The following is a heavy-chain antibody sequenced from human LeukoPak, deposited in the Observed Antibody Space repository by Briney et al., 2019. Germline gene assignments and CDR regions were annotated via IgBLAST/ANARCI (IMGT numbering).Heavy chain of an antibody. J-gene: IGHJ4*02. CDR2: IYHSGST. V-gene: IGHV4-38-2*01. CDR3: ARSQGGYYDSSGYSY. CDR1: GYSISSGYY. Sequence: SETLSLTCAVSGYSISSGYYWGWTRQPPGKGLEWIGSIYHSGSTYYNPSLKSRVTISVDTSKNQFSLKLSSVTAADTAVYYCARSQGGYYDSSGYSYWGQGTLVTVSS. D-gene: IGHD3-22*01.